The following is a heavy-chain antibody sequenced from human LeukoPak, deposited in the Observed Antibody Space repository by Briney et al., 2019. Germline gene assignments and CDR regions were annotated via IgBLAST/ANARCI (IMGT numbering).Heavy chain of an antibody. D-gene: IGHD3-22*01. CDR2: FDPEDGET. CDR1: GYTLTELS. CDR3: ARDRLGKYDSSGYYRSYYYYGMDV. Sequence: ASVKVSCKVSGYTLTELSMHWVRQAPGKGLEWMGGFDPEDGETIYAQKFQGRVTMTEDTSTDTAYMELSSLRSEDTAVYYCARDRLGKYDSSGYYRSYYYYGMDVWGQGTTVTVSS. J-gene: IGHJ6*02. V-gene: IGHV1-24*01.